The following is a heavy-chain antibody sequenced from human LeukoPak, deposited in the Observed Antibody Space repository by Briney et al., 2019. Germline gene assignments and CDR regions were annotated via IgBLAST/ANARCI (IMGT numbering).Heavy chain of an antibody. D-gene: IGHD6-19*01. CDR2: IRYDGSNK. V-gene: IGHV3-30*02. J-gene: IGHJ6*03. Sequence: GGSLRLSCAASGFTFSSYGMHWVRQAPGKGLEWVAFIRYDGSNKYYADSVKGRFTISRDNAKNSLYLQMNSLRAEDTAVYYCARDRGSSGWRYYYYYMDVWGKGTTVTISS. CDR3: ARDRGSSGWRYYYYYMDV. CDR1: GFTFSSYG.